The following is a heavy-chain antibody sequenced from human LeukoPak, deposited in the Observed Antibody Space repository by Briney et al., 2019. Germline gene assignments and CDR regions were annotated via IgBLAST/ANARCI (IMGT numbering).Heavy chain of an antibody. Sequence: ASVKVSCKASGYTFTSYGISWVRQAPGQGLEWMGWISAYNGNTNYAQKLQGRVTMTTDTSTSTAYMELRSLRSDDTAVYYCARDRRRYSSSPGSLDYWGQGTLATVSS. CDR3: ARDRRRYSSSPGSLDY. V-gene: IGHV1-18*01. J-gene: IGHJ4*02. CDR1: GYTFTSYG. D-gene: IGHD6-6*01. CDR2: ISAYNGNT.